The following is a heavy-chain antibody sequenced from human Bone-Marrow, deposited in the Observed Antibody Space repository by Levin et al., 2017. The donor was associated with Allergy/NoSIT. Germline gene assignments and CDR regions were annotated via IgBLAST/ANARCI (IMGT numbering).Heavy chain of an antibody. CDR1: GFTFSSYA. J-gene: IGHJ2*01. CDR3: AKGGGSGWYQAEGYFDR. CDR2: LNGNGVNT. V-gene: IGHV3-23*01. Sequence: GESLKISCAASGFTFSSYAMTWVRQAPGKGLEWVSALNGNGVNTYYADSVRGRFTISRDNSQNTLYLQMNSLRAEDTAVYFCAKGGGSGWYQAEGYFDRWGRGTLVTVSS. D-gene: IGHD6-19*01.